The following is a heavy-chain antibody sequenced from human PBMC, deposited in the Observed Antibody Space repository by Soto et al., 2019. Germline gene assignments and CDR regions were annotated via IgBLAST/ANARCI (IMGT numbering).Heavy chain of an antibody. V-gene: IGHV1-24*01. CDR3: ARYNWNVQFYGMDV. J-gene: IGHJ6*02. CDR2: FDPEDGET. Sequence: GASVKVSCKVSGYTLTELSMHWVRQAPGKGLEWMGGFDPEDGETIYAQKFQGRLTMTTDTSTATAYMELRSLRSDDTAVYYCARYNWNVQFYGMDVCGQGTTVSVSS. D-gene: IGHD1-20*01. CDR1: GYTLTELS.